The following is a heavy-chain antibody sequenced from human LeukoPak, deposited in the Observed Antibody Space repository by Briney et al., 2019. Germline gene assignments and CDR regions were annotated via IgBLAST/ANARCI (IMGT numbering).Heavy chain of an antibody. Sequence: GGSLRLSCAASGFTFSSYSMNWVRQAPGKGLEWVSSISSSSSYICYADSVKGRFTISRDNAKNSLYLQMNSLRAEDTAVYYCARDSAGDAFDIWGQGTMVTVSS. D-gene: IGHD6-13*01. J-gene: IGHJ3*02. CDR1: GFTFSSYS. CDR3: ARDSAGDAFDI. CDR2: ISSSSSYI. V-gene: IGHV3-21*01.